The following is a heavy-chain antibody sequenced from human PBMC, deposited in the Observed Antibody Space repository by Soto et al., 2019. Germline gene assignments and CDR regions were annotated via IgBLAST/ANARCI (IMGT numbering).Heavy chain of an antibody. J-gene: IGHJ6*02. D-gene: IGHD3-3*01. Sequence: KTSETLSLTCTVSGGSISSYYWSWIRQPPGKGLEWIGYIYYSGSTNYNPSLKSRVTISVDTSKNQFSLKLSSVTAADTAVYYCARAGKIRFHPTLDPNQGMDVWGQGTTVTVSS. CDR3: ARAGKIRFHPTLDPNQGMDV. CDR2: IYYSGST. CDR1: GGSISSYY. V-gene: IGHV4-59*01.